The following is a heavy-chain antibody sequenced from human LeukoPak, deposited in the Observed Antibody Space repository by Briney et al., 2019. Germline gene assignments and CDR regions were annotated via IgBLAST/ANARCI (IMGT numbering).Heavy chain of an antibody. CDR2: IKSKTDGWTT. V-gene: IGHV3-15*01. Sequence: GSLRLSCAASGFTFTNAWMSWVRQAPGKGLEWVGRIKSKTDGWTTDYAAPVKGRFTISRDDSKNTLYLQMNSLKTEDTAMYYCTSSPSLVAAAILDYWGQGTLVTVSS. CDR3: TSSPSLVAAAILDY. D-gene: IGHD2-2*02. J-gene: IGHJ4*02. CDR1: GFTFTNAW.